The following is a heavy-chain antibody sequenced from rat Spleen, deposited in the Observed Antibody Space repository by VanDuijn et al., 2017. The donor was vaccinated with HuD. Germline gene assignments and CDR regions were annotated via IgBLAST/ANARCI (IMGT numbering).Heavy chain of an antibody. CDR2: ISYDGSST. J-gene: IGHJ2*01. CDR1: GFTFSDYY. D-gene: IGHD1-4*01. Sequence: EVQLVESDGGLVQPGRSLKLSCAASGFTFSDYYMAWVRQAPTMGLEWVATISYDGSSTYYRDSVKGRFTISRDNAKSTLYLQMDSLRSEDTATYYCARHPGFDYWGQGVMVTVSS. V-gene: IGHV5-29*01. CDR3: ARHPGFDY.